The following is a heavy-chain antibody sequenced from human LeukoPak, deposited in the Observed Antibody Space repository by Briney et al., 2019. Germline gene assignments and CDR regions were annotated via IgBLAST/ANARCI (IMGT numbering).Heavy chain of an antibody. CDR3: ARENTENYDY. CDR2: ISSSSRTM. D-gene: IGHD1/OR15-1a*01. Sequence: GGSLRLSCAASGFTFSTYNMNWVRQAPGKGLEWVSYISSSSRTMYYADSMKGRFTISRDNAKNSLYLQMNGLRAEDTAVYYCARENTENYDYWGQGTLVTASS. J-gene: IGHJ4*02. CDR1: GFTFSTYN. V-gene: IGHV3-48*01.